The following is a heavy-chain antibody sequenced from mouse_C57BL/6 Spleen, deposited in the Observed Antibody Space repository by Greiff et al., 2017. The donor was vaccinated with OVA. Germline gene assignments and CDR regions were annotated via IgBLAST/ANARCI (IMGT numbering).Heavy chain of an antibody. V-gene: IGHV1-55*01. Sequence: VQLQQPGAELVKPGASVKMSCKASGYTFTSYWITWVKQRPGQGLEWIGDIYPGSGSTNYNEKFNSKATLTVDTSSSTAYMQLSSLTSEDSAVYYCARGGYDGYYDYAMDYWGQGTSVTVSS. CDR1: GYTFTSYW. CDR3: ARGGYDGYYDYAMDY. J-gene: IGHJ4*01. D-gene: IGHD2-3*01. CDR2: IYPGSGST.